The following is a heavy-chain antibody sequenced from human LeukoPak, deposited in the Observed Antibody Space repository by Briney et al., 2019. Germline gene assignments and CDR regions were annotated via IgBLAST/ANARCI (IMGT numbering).Heavy chain of an antibody. CDR1: GFTFGTFW. Sequence: GGSLRLSCAASGFTFGTFWMSWVRQAPGKGLEWVATIRQDGSEKHYVDSVKGRFTISRDNAKNSLYLQMNSLRAEDTAVYYCARDGWYFDYWGQGTLVTVSS. J-gene: IGHJ4*02. D-gene: IGHD3-10*01. CDR3: ARDGWYFDY. V-gene: IGHV3-7*03. CDR2: IRQDGSEK.